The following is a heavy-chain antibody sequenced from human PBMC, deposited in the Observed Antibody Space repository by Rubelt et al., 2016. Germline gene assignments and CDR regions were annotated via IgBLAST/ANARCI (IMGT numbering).Heavy chain of an antibody. CDR2: ISGSGGST. J-gene: IGHJ3*02. CDR1: GFTFSSYA. D-gene: IGHD3-10*01. Sequence: RLSCAASGFTFSSYAMSWVRQAPGKGLEWVSAISGSGGSTYHADSVKGRFTISRDNSKNTLNLQMNSLRAEDTAVYYSAREGDWYGSGRADAFEIWGQGTMVTVSS. CDR3: AREGDWYGSGRADAFEI. V-gene: IGHV3-23*01.